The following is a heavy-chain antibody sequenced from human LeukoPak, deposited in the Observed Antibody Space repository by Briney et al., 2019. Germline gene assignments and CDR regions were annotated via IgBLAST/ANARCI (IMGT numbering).Heavy chain of an antibody. D-gene: IGHD1-1*01. V-gene: IGHV3-48*04. Sequence: PGGSLRLSCAASGFTFSSYSMNWVRQAPGKGLEWVSYISSSSSTIYYADSVKGRFTISRDNAKNSLYLRMNSLRAEDTAVYYCARTTAPSKPTGSSDYWGQGTLVTVSS. J-gene: IGHJ4*02. CDR2: ISSSSSTI. CDR1: GFTFSSYS. CDR3: ARTTAPSKPTGSSDY.